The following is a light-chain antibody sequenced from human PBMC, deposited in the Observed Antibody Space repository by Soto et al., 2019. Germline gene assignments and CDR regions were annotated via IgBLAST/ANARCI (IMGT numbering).Light chain of an antibody. V-gene: IGLV2-14*03. CDR1: SSDVGGHNY. CDR2: AVS. Sequence: QSALTQPASVSGSPGQSITISCIGTSSDVGGHNYVSWYQQHTGKAPKLLIYAVSDRVSGVSDRFSASKSGNAASLTISGLQADDEADYFCSSYSNINTVIFGGGTQLTVL. J-gene: IGLJ2*01. CDR3: SSYSNINTVI.